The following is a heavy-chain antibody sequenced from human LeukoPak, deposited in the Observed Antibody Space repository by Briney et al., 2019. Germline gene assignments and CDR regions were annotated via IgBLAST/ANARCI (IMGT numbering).Heavy chain of an antibody. V-gene: IGHV3-21*01. Sequence: GGSLRLSCAASGFTFSIYNMTWVRQAPGKGLEWVSVITSSESAMYADYVTGRFTISRDNAKSAQYLQMNRLRAEDTAVSYCARDPGTGHYWGQGTLVTVSS. CDR1: GFTFSIYN. D-gene: IGHD3/OR15-3a*01. CDR3: ARDPGTGHY. J-gene: IGHJ4*02. CDR2: ITSSESAM.